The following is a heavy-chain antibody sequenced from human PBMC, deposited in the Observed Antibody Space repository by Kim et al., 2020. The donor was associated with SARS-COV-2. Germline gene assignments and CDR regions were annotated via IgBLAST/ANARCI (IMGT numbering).Heavy chain of an antibody. Sequence: GGSLRLSCAASGFSFSVYSMNWVRQAPGRGLEWVSSTSPSARYIYYADSLEGRFTISRDDAKNSLYLQMTGLRVEDTAVYYCTRDAESESCFNWVDPWGQGTLVTVSP. J-gene: IGHJ5*02. D-gene: IGHD1-26*01. CDR1: GFSFSVYS. V-gene: IGHV3-21*06. CDR3: TRDAESESCFNWVDP. CDR2: TSPSARYI.